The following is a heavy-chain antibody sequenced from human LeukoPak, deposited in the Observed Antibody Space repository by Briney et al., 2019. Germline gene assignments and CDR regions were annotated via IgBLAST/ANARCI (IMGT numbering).Heavy chain of an antibody. J-gene: IGHJ4*02. CDR3: TRLLDYNGYYYGAFDY. CDR1: GFTFSASA. V-gene: IGHV3-73*01. Sequence: GGSLKLSCAASGFTFSASAMHWARQASGKGLEWVGRIRTKTNNFATAYAASVKGRFTVSRDDSKNTAYLQMNSLKTEDTAVYYCTRLLDYNGYYYGAFDYWGQGTLVTVSS. CDR2: IRTKTNNFAT. D-gene: IGHD3-22*01.